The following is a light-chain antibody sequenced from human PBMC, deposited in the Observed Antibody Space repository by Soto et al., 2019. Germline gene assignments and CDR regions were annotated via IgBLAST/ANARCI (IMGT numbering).Light chain of an antibody. CDR2: EVS. V-gene: IGLV2-14*01. J-gene: IGLJ2*01. CDR1: SSDVGAYNY. CDR3: SSYTSRNTHV. Sequence: QSPLTQPASVSGSPGQSITISCTGTSSDVGAYNYVSWYQQHPGKAPKLMIFEVSDRPSGVSNRFSGSKSGNTASLTISGLQAEDEADYYCSSYTSRNTHVFGGGTKLTVL.